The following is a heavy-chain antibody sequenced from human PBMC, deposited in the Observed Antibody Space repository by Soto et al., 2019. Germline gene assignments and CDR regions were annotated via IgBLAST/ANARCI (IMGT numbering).Heavy chain of an antibody. Sequence: ASVKVSCKASRYTFTSYDIFWVRQSPGQGLEWMGWIKTDSGDTHYAQNFQGRVTMTRDTSISTAYMELNNLLSDDTAVYYCARRSSTYLYDIIYDPWGQGTLVTVSS. CDR1: RYTFTSYD. J-gene: IGHJ5*02. V-gene: IGHV1-2*02. D-gene: IGHD2-2*01. CDR3: ARRSSTYLYDIIYDP. CDR2: IKTDSGDT.